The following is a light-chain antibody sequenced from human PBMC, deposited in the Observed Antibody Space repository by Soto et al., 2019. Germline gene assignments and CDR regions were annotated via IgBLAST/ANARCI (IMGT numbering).Light chain of an antibody. J-gene: IGKJ1*01. CDR2: GAS. CDR1: QSVSSS. CDR3: QQYGRSPTT. Sequence: EVVMTQSPATLSVSPGDTATLSCRASQSVSSSLAWYQQKPGQPPRLLMYGASTRATGVPARFSGSGSGTEFTLTISRLQSEDFAVYYCQQYGRSPTTFGQGTKVDIK. V-gene: IGKV3-15*01.